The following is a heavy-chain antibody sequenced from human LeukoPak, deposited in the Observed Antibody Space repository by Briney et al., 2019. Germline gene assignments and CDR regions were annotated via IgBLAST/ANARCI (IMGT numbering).Heavy chain of an antibody. Sequence: SETLSLTCTVSGYSISSGYYWGWIRQPPGKGLEWIGSIYHSGSTYYNPSLKSRVTISVDTSKNQFSLKLSSVTAADTAVYYCARVRYSSSWYYFDYWGQGTLVTVSS. D-gene: IGHD6-13*01. V-gene: IGHV4-38-2*02. CDR3: ARVRYSSSWYYFDY. CDR2: IYHSGST. J-gene: IGHJ4*02. CDR1: GYSISSGYY.